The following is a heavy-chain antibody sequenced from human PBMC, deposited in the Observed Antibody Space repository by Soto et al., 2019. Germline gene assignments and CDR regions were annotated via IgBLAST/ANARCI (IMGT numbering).Heavy chain of an antibody. D-gene: IGHD1-26*01. Sequence: QITLKESGPTVVKPTQTLTLTCNDSGFSRTTSAVAVGWIRQPPGKALEWLTLIYWDDDKRYSPSLKSRLTITRDPSKNQVVLTMTNMDPVDTATYYRARLMGAMWWGDWGQGALVTVSS. CDR3: ARLMGAMWWGD. CDR2: IYWDDDK. CDR1: GFSRTTSAVA. J-gene: IGHJ4*02. V-gene: IGHV2-5*02.